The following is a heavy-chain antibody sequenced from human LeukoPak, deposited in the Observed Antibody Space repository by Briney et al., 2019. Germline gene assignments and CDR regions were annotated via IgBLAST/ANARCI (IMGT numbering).Heavy chain of an antibody. CDR3: ARVRRYCTNGVCPTGFDP. J-gene: IGHJ5*02. CDR2: IYYSGST. Sequence: PSETLSLTCTVSGGSISSYYWSWIRQPPGKGLEWIGHIYYSGSTNYNPSLKSRVTISVDTSKNQFSLKLSSVTAADTAVYYCARVRRYCTNGVCPTGFDPWGQGTLVTVSS. CDR1: GGSISSYY. V-gene: IGHV4-59*01. D-gene: IGHD2-8*01.